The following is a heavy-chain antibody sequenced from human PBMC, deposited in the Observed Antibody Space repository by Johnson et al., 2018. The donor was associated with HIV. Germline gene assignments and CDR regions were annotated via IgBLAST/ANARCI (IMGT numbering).Heavy chain of an antibody. Sequence: VQLVESGGGLAKPGGSLRLSCAVSGFSFTNAWMSWVRQAPGKGLEWVGHIKSKTDGATTDYAAPERGRFTISRDDSKNTLYLQMGSLRAEDMAVYYCARDQRWWLQSPGAVDIWGQGTMVTVSS. CDR1: GFSFTNAW. CDR3: ARDQRWWLQSPGAVDI. V-gene: IGHV3-15*01. CDR2: IKSKTDGATT. D-gene: IGHD5-24*01. J-gene: IGHJ3*02.